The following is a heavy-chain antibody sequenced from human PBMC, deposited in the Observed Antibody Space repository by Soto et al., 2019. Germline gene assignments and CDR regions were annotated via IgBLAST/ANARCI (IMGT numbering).Heavy chain of an antibody. Sequence: PGGSLRLSCAASGFIFTRYSMNWVRQAPGKGLEWVSSISSTTNYIYYGDSMKGRFTISRDNAKNTLYLQMNSLRAEDTAVYYCASQPYYDFWSGYYFHYYYYGMDVWGQGTTVTVSS. CDR3: ASQPYYDFWSGYYFHYYYYGMDV. J-gene: IGHJ6*02. CDR2: ISSTTNYI. CDR1: GFIFTRYS. V-gene: IGHV3-21*01. D-gene: IGHD3-3*01.